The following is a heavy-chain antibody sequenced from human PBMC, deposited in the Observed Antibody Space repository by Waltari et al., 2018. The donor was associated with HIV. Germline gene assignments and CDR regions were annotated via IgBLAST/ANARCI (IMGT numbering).Heavy chain of an antibody. D-gene: IGHD2-2*01. Sequence: EVQLVESGGGLVKPGGSLRLSCAASGFTFSSYSMNWVRQAPGKGLEWVSSISSSSSYIYYADSVKGRFTISRDNAKNSLYLQMNSLRAEDTAVYYCARDLVHCSSTSCSTLYYYYYGMDVWGQGTTVTVSS. CDR1: GFTFSSYS. J-gene: IGHJ6*02. CDR2: ISSSSSYI. V-gene: IGHV3-21*01. CDR3: ARDLVHCSSTSCSTLYYYYYGMDV.